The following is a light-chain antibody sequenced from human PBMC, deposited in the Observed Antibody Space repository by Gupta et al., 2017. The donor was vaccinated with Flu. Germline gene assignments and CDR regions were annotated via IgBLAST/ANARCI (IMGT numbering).Light chain of an antibody. CDR2: AAS. V-gene: IGKV1-12*01. J-gene: IGKJ4*01. CDR1: QVISNW. Sequence: QLPQPPSSVSASVGDRVTITCRASQVISNWLAWYQQKPGKAPKLLIYAASSLQSGVPSRFSGSGSGTDFTLTISSLQPEDFATYYCQQANSFPHTFGGGTKVEIK. CDR3: QQANSFPHT.